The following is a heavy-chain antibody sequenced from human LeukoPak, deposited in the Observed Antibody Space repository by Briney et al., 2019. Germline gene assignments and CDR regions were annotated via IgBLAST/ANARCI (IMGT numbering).Heavy chain of an antibody. CDR1: GFTFSGYD. V-gene: IGHV3-48*04. J-gene: IGHJ6*02. CDR3: ARLRYYGMDV. Sequence: GGSLRLSCAASGFTFSGYDMSWVRQAPGRGLEWVSYTSSSSSTIYYADSVKSRFTISRDNAKNSLYLQMNSLRAEDTAVYYCARLRYYGMDVWGQGTTVTVSS. CDR2: TSSSSSTI.